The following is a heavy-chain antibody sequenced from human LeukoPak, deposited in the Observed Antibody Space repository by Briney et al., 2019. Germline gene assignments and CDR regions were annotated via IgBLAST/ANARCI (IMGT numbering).Heavy chain of an antibody. CDR1: GDSVSSSY. Sequence: PSETLSLTCTVSGDSVSSSYWSWSRQPPGGGVESRGNIYHSAGSDYTPSLKSRVTISLDTSSNQVSLRLTSVTAADTAVYYCARLLGTTSKVFDDWGPGTLVTVSS. V-gene: IGHV4-59*08. J-gene: IGHJ4*02. D-gene: IGHD1-14*01. CDR2: IYHSAGS. CDR3: ARLLGTTSKVFDD.